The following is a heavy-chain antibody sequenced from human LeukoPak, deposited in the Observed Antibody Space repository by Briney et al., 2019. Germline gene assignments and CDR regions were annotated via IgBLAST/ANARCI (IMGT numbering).Heavy chain of an antibody. J-gene: IGHJ4*02. CDR1: GXXFXXYX. CDR2: ISTSSSTL. V-gene: IGHV3-48*02. D-gene: IGHD3-9*01. Sequence: LGGSLRLSCVASGXXFXXYXXNXXXXAPXXXLXWXSXISTSSSTLYYAGSVKGRFTISRDDAKNSLYLQMNSLRDEDTAVXYCARDRDWAFDYWGQGTLITVSS. CDR3: ARDRDWAFDY.